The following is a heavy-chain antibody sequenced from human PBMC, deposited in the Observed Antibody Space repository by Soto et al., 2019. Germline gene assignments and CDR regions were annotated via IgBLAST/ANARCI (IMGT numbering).Heavy chain of an antibody. V-gene: IGHV4-39*01. CDR3: ARHGSYCGGDCSPVDWFDP. D-gene: IGHD2-21*02. Sequence: SETLSLTCTVSGGSISSSSYYWGWIRQPPGKGLEGIGSIYYSGSTYYNPSLKSRVTISVDTSKNQFSLKLSSVTAADTAVYYCARHGSYCGGDCSPVDWFDPWGQGTLVTVSS. J-gene: IGHJ5*02. CDR1: GGSISSSSYY. CDR2: IYYSGST.